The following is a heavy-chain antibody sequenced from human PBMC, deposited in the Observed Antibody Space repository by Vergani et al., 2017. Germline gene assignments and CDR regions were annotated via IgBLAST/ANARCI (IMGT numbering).Heavy chain of an antibody. D-gene: IGHD4-17*01. V-gene: IGHV1-69*13. CDR2: IIPIFGTA. CDR1: GGTFSSYA. J-gene: IGHJ4*02. CDR3: AIVRVDDYGDYRALYY. Sequence: QVQLVQSGAEVKKPGSSVKVSCKASGGTFSSYAISWVRQAPGQGLEWMGGIIPIFGTANYAQKFQGRVTITSDESTSTAYMELSSLRSEDTAVYYFAIVRVDDYGDYRALYYWGQGTLVTVSS.